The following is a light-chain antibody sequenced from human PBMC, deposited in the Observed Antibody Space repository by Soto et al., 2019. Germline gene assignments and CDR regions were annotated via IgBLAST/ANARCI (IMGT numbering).Light chain of an antibody. CDR2: DAA. CDR3: HTYNSYSLHT. V-gene: IGKV1-5*01. J-gene: IGKJ2*01. Sequence: DIQMTQSPSTLSASVGDRITITCRASQSVSRRLAWFQQKPGKAPKLLIYDAACLESGVPSRFSGRGSGTEFSLTISSLQPDDCATYYCHTYNSYSLHTFGQGIKLESK. CDR1: QSVSRR.